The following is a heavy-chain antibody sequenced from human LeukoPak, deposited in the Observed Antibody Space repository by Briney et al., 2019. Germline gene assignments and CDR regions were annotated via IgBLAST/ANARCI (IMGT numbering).Heavy chain of an antibody. CDR2: INHRGST. D-gene: IGHD5-24*01. V-gene: IGHV4-34*01. Sequence: SETLSLTCAVYGGSFSGYYWSWIRQPPGKGLEWIGEINHRGSTNYNPSLKSRVTLSADTSKSQFSLTLNSVTAADTAVYYCARRRLGYYFDYWGQGTLVTVSS. CDR3: ARRRLGYYFDY. J-gene: IGHJ4*02. CDR1: GGSFSGYY.